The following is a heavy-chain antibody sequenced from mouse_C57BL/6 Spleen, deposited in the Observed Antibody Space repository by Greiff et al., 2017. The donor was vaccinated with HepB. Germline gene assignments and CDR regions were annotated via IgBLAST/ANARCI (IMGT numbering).Heavy chain of an antibody. CDR3: ARDHYGSKYFDV. CDR1: GYSITSGYD. V-gene: IGHV3-1*01. Sequence: DVKLQESGPGMVKPSQSLSLTCTVTGYSITSGYDWHWIRHFPGNKLEWMGYISYSGSTNYNPSLKSRISITHDTSKNHFFLKLNSVTTEDTATYYCARDHYGSKYFDVWGTGTTVTVSS. CDR2: ISYSGST. D-gene: IGHD1-1*01. J-gene: IGHJ1*03.